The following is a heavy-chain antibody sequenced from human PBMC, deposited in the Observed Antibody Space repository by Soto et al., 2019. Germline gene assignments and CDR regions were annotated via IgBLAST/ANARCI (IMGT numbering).Heavy chain of an antibody. D-gene: IGHD4-4*01. Sequence: SETLSLTCTVSGGSISSYYWSWIRQPPGKGLEWIGYIYYSGSTNYNPSLKSRVTISVDTSKNQFSLKLSSVTAADTAVYYCASISDYSNYWGQGTLVTVSS. CDR1: GGSISSYY. V-gene: IGHV4-59*01. J-gene: IGHJ4*02. CDR2: IYYSGST. CDR3: ASISDYSNY.